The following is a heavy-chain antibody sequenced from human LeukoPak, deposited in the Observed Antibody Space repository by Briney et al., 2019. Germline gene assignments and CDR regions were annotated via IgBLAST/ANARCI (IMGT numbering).Heavy chain of an antibody. CDR1: GGSISSYY. CDR3: ARTASYGGKGHFDY. Sequence: TSETLSLTCTVSGGSISSYYWSWIRQPPGKGLEWIGYIYYSGSTNYNPSLKSRVTISVDTSKNQFSLKLSSVTAADTAVYYCARTASYGGKGHFDYWGQGTLVTVSS. J-gene: IGHJ4*02. CDR2: IYYSGST. V-gene: IGHV4-59*08. D-gene: IGHD4-23*01.